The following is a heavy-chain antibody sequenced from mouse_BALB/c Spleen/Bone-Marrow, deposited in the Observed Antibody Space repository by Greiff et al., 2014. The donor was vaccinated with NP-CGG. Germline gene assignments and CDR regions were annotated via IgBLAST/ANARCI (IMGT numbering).Heavy chain of an antibody. V-gene: IGHV5-6*01. CDR3: VRPYDYGTWFAY. Sequence: EVQGVESGGDLVKPGGSLKLSCAASGFTFSTYGMSWVRQTPDKRLEWVAAISNGGIYTYYPDTVKGRFTISRDNAKNTLYLQMSSLKSEDTAMYYCVRPYDYGTWFAYWGQGTLVTASA. CDR1: GFTFSTYG. CDR2: ISNGGIYT. J-gene: IGHJ3*01. D-gene: IGHD2-4*01.